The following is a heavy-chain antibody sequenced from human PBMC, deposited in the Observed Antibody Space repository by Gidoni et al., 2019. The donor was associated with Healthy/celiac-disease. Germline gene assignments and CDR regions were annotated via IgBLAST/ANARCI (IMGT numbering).Heavy chain of an antibody. CDR3: ARGLDYGDSFGGFDP. CDR2: INHRGNT. Sequence: QVQLQQWGAGLLKPSETLSPTCAVYGGSFSGYYWSWIRQPPGKRLEFLGEINHRGNTNYNPSLKSRVTISVDTSKSQFSLKLSSVSAADTAVYYCARGLDYGDSFGGFDPWGQGTLVTVSS. V-gene: IGHV4-34*01. D-gene: IGHD4-17*01. J-gene: IGHJ5*02. CDR1: GGSFSGYY.